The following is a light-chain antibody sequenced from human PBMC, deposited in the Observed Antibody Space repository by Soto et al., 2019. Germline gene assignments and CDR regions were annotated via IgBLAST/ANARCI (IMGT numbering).Light chain of an antibody. Sequence: DVVMTQTPLPLSVAPGQPASISCKSSQSLLHITGETFLFWYLQKPGQSPQLLIYEVSTRVSGVPARFSGTGSETDFTLTISGLQSEDSAVYFCQQYNNWPFSFGQGTRLEIK. CDR3: QQYNNWPFS. CDR2: EVS. J-gene: IGKJ5*01. CDR1: QSLLHITGETF. V-gene: IGKV2-29*01.